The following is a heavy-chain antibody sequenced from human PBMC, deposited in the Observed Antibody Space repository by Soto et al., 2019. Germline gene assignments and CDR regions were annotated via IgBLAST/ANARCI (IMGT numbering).Heavy chain of an antibody. Sequence: EVQLVESGGGLVQPGGSLRLSCAASGFTFRTSWMYWVRQPPGKGLVWVSRINDDGSTTTYADSVKGRFTISRDNAKNTLFMQMDSLRAEDMGVYYCARGNDGPDYWGQGTLVTVSS. J-gene: IGHJ4*02. CDR3: ARGNDGPDY. V-gene: IGHV3-74*03. D-gene: IGHD1-1*01. CDR1: GFTFRTSW. CDR2: INDDGSTT.